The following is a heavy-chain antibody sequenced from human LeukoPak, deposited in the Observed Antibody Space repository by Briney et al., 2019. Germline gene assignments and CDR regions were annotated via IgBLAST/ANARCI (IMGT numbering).Heavy chain of an antibody. CDR3: ATSGGPLNWFDP. CDR1: GGSVSSSSYY. CDR2: IYYSGST. V-gene: IGHV4-39*07. J-gene: IGHJ5*02. Sequence: SETLSLTCTVSGGSVSSSSYYWGWIRQPPGKGLEWIGSIYYSGSTYYNPSLKSRVTISVDTSKNQFSLKLSSVTAADTAVYYCATSGGPLNWFDPWGQGTLVTVSS.